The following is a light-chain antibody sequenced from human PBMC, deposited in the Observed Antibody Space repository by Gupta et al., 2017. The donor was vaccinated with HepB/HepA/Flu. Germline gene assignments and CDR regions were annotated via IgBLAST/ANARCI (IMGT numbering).Light chain of an antibody. V-gene: IGKV1-39*01. CDR3: QQSYSTLPFT. J-gene: IGKJ2*01. CDR2: AAS. Sequence: DILMTQSPSSLSASVGDRVTITYRASQSISNSLNWYQQKPGKAPKFLIYAASTLQSGVPSRFSGSGSGTDFTLTLSSLQPEDFATYYCQQSYSTLPFTFGQGTKLEIK. CDR1: QSISNS.